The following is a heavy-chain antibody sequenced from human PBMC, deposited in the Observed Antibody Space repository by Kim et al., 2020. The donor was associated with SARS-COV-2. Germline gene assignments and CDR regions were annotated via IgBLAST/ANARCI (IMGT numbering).Heavy chain of an antibody. CDR2: ISYDGSNK. Sequence: GGSLRLSCAASGFTFSSYAMHWVRQAPGKGLEWVAVISYDGSNKYYADSVKGRFTISRDNSKNTLYLQMNSLRAEDTAVYYCARSITMVRGAADYWGQGTLVTVSS. V-gene: IGHV3-30*04. CDR1: GFTFSSYA. D-gene: IGHD3-10*01. CDR3: ARSITMVRGAADY. J-gene: IGHJ4*02.